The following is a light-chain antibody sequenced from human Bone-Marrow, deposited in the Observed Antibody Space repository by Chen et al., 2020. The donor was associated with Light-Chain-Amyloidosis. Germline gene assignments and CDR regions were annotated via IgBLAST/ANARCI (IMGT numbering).Light chain of an antibody. V-gene: IGLV3-1*01. CDR1: KLGDKY. CDR3: QAWDSSTGV. CDR2: QDS. J-gene: IGLJ2*01. Sequence: SYELTQPPSVSVSPGQTASITCSGDKLGDKYACWYQQKPGQSPVLVIYQDSKRPSGIPERFSGSNSGSTATLTISGTQAMDEADCYCQAWDSSTGVFGGGTKLTVL.